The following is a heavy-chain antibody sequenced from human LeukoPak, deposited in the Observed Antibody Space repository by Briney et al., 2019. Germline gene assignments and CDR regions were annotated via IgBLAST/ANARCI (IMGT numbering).Heavy chain of an antibody. CDR3: AMEDRDY. J-gene: IGHJ4*02. Sequence: GASVKVSCKTSGYTFTSHYIHWVRQAPGQGLEWMGIINPSIGNTDYAQKFQGRVTMTKDTSTRTVYMELSGLRSDDTAVYYCAMEDRDYWGQGTLVTVSS. CDR2: INPSIGNT. D-gene: IGHD3-3*01. CDR1: GYTFTSHY. V-gene: IGHV1-46*01.